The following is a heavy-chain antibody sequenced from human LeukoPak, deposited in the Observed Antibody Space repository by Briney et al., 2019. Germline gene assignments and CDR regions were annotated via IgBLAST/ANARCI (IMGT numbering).Heavy chain of an antibody. CDR1: GFTFSVAA. J-gene: IGHJ3*01. D-gene: IGHD5-24*01. Sequence: PGGSLRLSCAAPGFTFSVAAMTWVRQAPGKGLESVSLIGASGESTYYADSVKGRFTISRDNSKNTLSLQMNSLRVEDTAMYFCAKDIQLSTWGRGTMVTVSS. V-gene: IGHV3-23*01. CDR3: AKDIQLST. CDR2: IGASGEST.